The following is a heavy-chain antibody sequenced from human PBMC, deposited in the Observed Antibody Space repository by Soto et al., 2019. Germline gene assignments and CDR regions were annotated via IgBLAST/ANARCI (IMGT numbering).Heavy chain of an antibody. D-gene: IGHD2-2*01. V-gene: IGHV3-7*01. CDR3: ARDRGGSTSPPLDY. Sequence: EVQLVESGGGLVQPGGSLRLSCAASGFTFSSYWMSWVRQAPGKGLEWVANIKQDGSEKYYVDSVKGRVTISRDNAKNSLYLQMNSLRAEDTAVYYCARDRGGSTSPPLDYWGQGTLVTVSS. CDR1: GFTFSSYW. CDR2: IKQDGSEK. J-gene: IGHJ4*02.